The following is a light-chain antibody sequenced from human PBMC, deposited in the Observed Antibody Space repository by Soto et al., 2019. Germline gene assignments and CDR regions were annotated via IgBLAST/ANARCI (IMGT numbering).Light chain of an antibody. CDR2: EVS. Sequence: QSALTQPPSASGSPGQSVTISCTGSSSDVGGYNYVSWYQQHPGKAPKLMIYEVSKRPSGVPDRLSGSKSGNAASLTVSGLDAEDEADYCCSSYGGRNSEVFGGGTKLTVL. V-gene: IGLV2-8*01. CDR3: SSYGGRNSEV. CDR1: SSDVGGYNY. J-gene: IGLJ3*02.